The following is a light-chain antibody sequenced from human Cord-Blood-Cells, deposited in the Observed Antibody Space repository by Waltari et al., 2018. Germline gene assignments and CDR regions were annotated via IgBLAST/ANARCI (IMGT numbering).Light chain of an antibody. CDR3: QQYYSTP. J-gene: IGKJ5*01. CDR1: QSVLYSSNNKNY. CDR2: WAS. Sequence: DIVMTQSPDSLAVSLGERATTNCKSSQSVLYSSNNKNYLAWYQQKPGQPPKLLIYWASTRESGVPDRFSGSGSGTDFTLTISSLQAEDVAVYYCQQYYSTPFGQGTRLEIK. V-gene: IGKV4-1*01.